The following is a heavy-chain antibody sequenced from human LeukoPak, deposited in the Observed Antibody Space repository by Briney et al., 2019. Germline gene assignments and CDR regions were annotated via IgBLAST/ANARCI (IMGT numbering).Heavy chain of an antibody. J-gene: IGHJ4*02. CDR1: GYTLTELS. CDR2: FDPEDGET. D-gene: IGHD6-13*01. CDR3: ATERAVAAAGSFDY. Sequence: GASAKVSCKVSGYTLTELSMHWVRQAPGKGLEWMGGFDPEDGETIYAQKFQGRVTMTEDTSTDTAYMELSSLRSEDTAVYYCATERAVAAAGSFDYWAREPWSPSPQ. V-gene: IGHV1-24*01.